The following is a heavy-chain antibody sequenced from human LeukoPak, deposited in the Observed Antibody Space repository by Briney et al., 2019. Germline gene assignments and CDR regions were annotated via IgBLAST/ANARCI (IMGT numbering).Heavy chain of an antibody. Sequence: PGGSLRLSCAASGFTVSSNYMSCVRQAPGKWLEWVSVIYSGGSTYYADSVKGRFTISRDNSKNTLYLQMNSLRAEDTAVYYCARDRSYGDYLNWGQGTLVTVSS. CDR3: ARDRSYGDYLN. CDR1: GFTVSSNY. J-gene: IGHJ4*02. D-gene: IGHD4-17*01. CDR2: IYSGGST. V-gene: IGHV3-53*01.